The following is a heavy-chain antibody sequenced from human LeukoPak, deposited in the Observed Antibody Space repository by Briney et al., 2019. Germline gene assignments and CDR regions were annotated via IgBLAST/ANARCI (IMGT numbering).Heavy chain of an antibody. CDR2: IYYSGST. Sequence: SETLSLTCTVSGGSISSYYWSWIRQPPGKGLDWIGYIYYSGSTNYNPSLKSRVTISVDTSKNQFSLKLSSVTAADTAVYYCAREEGKSGTSPFDYWGQGTLVTVSS. J-gene: IGHJ4*02. CDR1: GGSISSYY. V-gene: IGHV4-59*01. CDR3: AREEGKSGTSPFDY. D-gene: IGHD3-10*01.